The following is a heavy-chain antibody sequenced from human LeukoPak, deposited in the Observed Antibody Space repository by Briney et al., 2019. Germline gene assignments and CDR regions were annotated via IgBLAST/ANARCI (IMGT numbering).Heavy chain of an antibody. J-gene: IGHJ3*02. CDR3: ARGDRYCSSTSCYNKSAFDI. Sequence: ASVRVSCKASGGTFSSYAISWVRQAPGQGLEWMGGIIPIFGTANYAQKFQGRVTITTDESTSTAYMELSSLRSEDTAVYYCARGDRYCSSTSCYNKSAFDIWGQGTMVTVSS. V-gene: IGHV1-69*05. D-gene: IGHD2-2*02. CDR1: GGTFSSYA. CDR2: IIPIFGTA.